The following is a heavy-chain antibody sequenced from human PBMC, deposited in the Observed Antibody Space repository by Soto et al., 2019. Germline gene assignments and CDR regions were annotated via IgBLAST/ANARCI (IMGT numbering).Heavy chain of an antibody. D-gene: IGHD2-15*01. CDR1: GGSISSGGYS. CDR2: IYHSGSA. J-gene: IGHJ4*02. CDR3: ARLSRYCTGGSCYPEDFDY. V-gene: IGHV4-30-2*03. Sequence: PSETLSLTCAVSGGSISSGGYSWSWIRQPPGKGLEWIGYIYHSGSAYYTPSLKSRVTISVDTSKNQFSLKLSSVTAADTAVYYCARLSRYCTGGSCYPEDFDYWGQGTLVTVSS.